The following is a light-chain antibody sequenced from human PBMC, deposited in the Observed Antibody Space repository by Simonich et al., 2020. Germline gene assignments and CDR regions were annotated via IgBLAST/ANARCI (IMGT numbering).Light chain of an antibody. CDR1: SSDVGGYNY. Sequence: SALTQPASVSGSPGQSITISCTGTSSDVGGYNYVSWYQQHPGKAPKLIIYAVTKRPSGVSNRCSGSKSGNTASLTISGLQAEDEADYYCSSYTSSSTLVFGGGTKLTVL. CDR3: SSYTSSSTLV. V-gene: IGLV2-14*01. J-gene: IGLJ3*02. CDR2: AVT.